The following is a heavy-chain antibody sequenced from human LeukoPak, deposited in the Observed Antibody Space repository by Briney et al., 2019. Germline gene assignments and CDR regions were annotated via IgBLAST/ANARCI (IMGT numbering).Heavy chain of an antibody. CDR2: INHSGST. CDR3: ARRGITMVRGMKNWFDP. J-gene: IGHJ5*02. D-gene: IGHD3-10*01. CDR1: GGSFSGYY. V-gene: IGHV4-34*01. Sequence: SETLSLTCAVYGGSFSGYYWSWIRQPPGKGLEWIGEINHSGSTNYNPSLKSRVTISVDTSKNQFSLKLSSVTAADTAVYYCARRGITMVRGMKNWFDPWGQGTLVTVSS.